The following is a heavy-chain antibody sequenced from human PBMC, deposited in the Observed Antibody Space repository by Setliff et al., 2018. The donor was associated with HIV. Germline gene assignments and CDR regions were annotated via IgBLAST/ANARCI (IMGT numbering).Heavy chain of an antibody. D-gene: IGHD2-21*02. CDR1: GTSFSDHY. Sequence: SETLSLTCSVYGTSFSDHYWSWVRQTPGKGLEWIGEMNQSGTTNYNPSLKSRVTMSIDTSEGQFSLKLTSVTAADTAVYYCVRWYYCVSGACYRADYWGQGTLVTVSS. J-gene: IGHJ4*02. V-gene: IGHV4-34*01. CDR2: MNQSGTT. CDR3: VRWYYCVSGACYRADY.